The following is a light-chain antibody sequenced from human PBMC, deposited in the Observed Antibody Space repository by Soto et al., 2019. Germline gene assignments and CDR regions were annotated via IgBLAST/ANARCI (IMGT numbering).Light chain of an antibody. J-gene: IGLJ1*01. CDR3: SSYTSSSTLEGV. CDR2: DVS. CDR1: SSDVGGYNY. Sequence: QSALTQPASVSGSPGQSITISCTGTSSDVGGYNYVSWYQQHPGKAPKLMIYDVSNRPSGVSNRFSGSKSGNTASLTISGVQAEDEADYYCSSYTSSSTLEGVFGTGTKLTVL. V-gene: IGLV2-14*01.